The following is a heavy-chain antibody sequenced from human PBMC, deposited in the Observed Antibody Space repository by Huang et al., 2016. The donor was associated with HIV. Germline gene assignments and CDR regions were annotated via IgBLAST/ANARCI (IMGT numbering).Heavy chain of an antibody. D-gene: IGHD3-10*01. Sequence: QVHLRESGPGLVKPSETLSLSCSVSGDSMNSSYWNWVRQPPGKGLEWIGHVYVNGNTTDNQSLRSRVTISVYTSKKQFYLKLNSVTAGDTAVYYCARRGVAAKHFDFWGQGIVVTVSS. J-gene: IGHJ4*02. V-gene: IGHV4-59*13. CDR1: GDSMNSSY. CDR3: ARRGVAAKHFDF. CDR2: VYVNGNT.